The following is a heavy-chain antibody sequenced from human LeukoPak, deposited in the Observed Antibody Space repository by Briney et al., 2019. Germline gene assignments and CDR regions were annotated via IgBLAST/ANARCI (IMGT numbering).Heavy chain of an antibody. CDR1: GYTFTSYG. CDR3: ARDGHKYSSSSTIGFDP. J-gene: IGHJ5*02. D-gene: IGHD3-9*01. Sequence: ASVKVSCKASGYTFTSYGISWVRQAPGQGLEWMGWISAYNGNTNYAQKLQGRVTMTTDTSTSTAYMELSSLRSDDTAVYYCARDGHKYSSSSTIGFDPWGQGTLVTVSS. V-gene: IGHV1-18*01. CDR2: ISAYNGNT.